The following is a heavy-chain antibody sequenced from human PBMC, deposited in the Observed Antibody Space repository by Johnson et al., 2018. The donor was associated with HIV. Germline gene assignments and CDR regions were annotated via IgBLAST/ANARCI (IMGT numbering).Heavy chain of an antibody. Sequence: QVQLVESGGGVVRPGGSLRLSCAASGFIATSNYMTWVRQAPGKGLEWVAVISYDGSNKYYADSVMGRFTISRDGSKNTHFLQMNSLRAEDTAVYYCARERPRDAFDIWGQGTMVTVSS. CDR1: GFIATSNY. CDR2: ISYDGSNK. CDR3: ARERPRDAFDI. J-gene: IGHJ3*02. V-gene: IGHV3-30*14.